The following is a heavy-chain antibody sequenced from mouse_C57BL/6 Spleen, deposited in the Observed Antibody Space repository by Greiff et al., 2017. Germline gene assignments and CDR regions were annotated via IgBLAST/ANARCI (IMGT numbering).Heavy chain of an antibody. V-gene: IGHV1-52*01. CDR3: ASFYSNYDAMDY. CDR2: IDPSDSET. Sequence: VQLKQPGAELVRPGSSVKLSCKASGYTFTSYWMHWVKQRPIQGLEWIGNIDPSDSETHYNQKFKDKATLTVDKSSSTAYMQLSSLTSEDSAVYYCASFYSNYDAMDYWGQGTSVTVSS. CDR1: GYTFTSYW. J-gene: IGHJ4*01. D-gene: IGHD2-5*01.